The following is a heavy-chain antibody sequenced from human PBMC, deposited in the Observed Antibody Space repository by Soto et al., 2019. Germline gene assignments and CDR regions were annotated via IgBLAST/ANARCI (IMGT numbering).Heavy chain of an antibody. D-gene: IGHD3-22*01. CDR2: IDQTGNA. CDR1: GDSICNSRFY. J-gene: IGHJ5*02. Sequence: PSETLSLTCSGSGDSICNSRFYLAWIRQPPGEGLEWIGSIDQTGNAYYNPSLKSRVTISVDTSKNQFSLKLTSVTAADAALYYCARDFFDSSDYTTNWFDPWGQGTLVTVSS. V-gene: IGHV4-39*01. CDR3: ARDFFDSSDYTTNWFDP.